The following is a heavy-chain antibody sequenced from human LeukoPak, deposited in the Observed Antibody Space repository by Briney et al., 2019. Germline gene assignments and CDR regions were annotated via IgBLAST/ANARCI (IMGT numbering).Heavy chain of an antibody. V-gene: IGHV3-21*01. CDR3: VRDQQPEVPTSDSSPSA. J-gene: IGHJ5*02. D-gene: IGHD2-2*01. CDR2: ISSSGNYI. CDR1: GFTFSFYS. Sequence: GGSLRLSGAASGFTFSFYSMHWVRQAPGKGLEWVSCISSSGNYIYYADSVKGRFIISRDNDKNSLHLQMIILRADDTAVYYCVRDQQPEVPTSDSSPSAWGQGTLVTVSS.